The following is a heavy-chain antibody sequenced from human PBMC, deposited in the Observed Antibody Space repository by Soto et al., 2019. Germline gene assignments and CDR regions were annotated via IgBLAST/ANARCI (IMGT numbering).Heavy chain of an antibody. Sequence: QVQLQESGPGLVKPSGTLSLTCAVSGGSISTNNWWHWIRQPPGKDLEWLGEIHHTGNTNYSPSLKSRITMEIDESNNQFSLSLNSVTAADTAVYYCARERGAGTYQGFDYWGQGILVTVSS. CDR3: ARERGAGTYQGFDY. J-gene: IGHJ4*02. CDR2: IHHTGNT. D-gene: IGHD1-26*01. V-gene: IGHV4-4*02. CDR1: GGSISTNNW.